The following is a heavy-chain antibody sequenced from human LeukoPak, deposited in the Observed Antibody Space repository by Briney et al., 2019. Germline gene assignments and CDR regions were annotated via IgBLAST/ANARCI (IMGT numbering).Heavy chain of an antibody. D-gene: IGHD2-21*01. V-gene: IGHV3-48*03. CDR2: ISSSGSTI. Sequence: GGSLRLSCAASGFTFSSYEMNWVRQAPGKGLEWVSYISSSGSTIYYADSVKGRFTISRDNAKNSLYLQMNSLRAEDTAVYYCAREYGAASIGWFDPWGQGTLVTVSS. CDR1: GFTFSSYE. J-gene: IGHJ5*02. CDR3: AREYGAASIGWFDP.